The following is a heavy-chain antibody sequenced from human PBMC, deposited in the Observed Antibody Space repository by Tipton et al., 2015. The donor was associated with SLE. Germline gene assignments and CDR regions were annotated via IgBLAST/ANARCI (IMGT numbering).Heavy chain of an antibody. J-gene: IGHJ5*02. V-gene: IGHV3-23*04. Sequence: QLVQSGGGLVKPGGSLRLSCAASGFTFSDYYMSWIRQAPGKGLEWVSAISGSGGSTYYADSVKGRFTISRDNSKNTLYLQMNSLRAEDTAVYYCAKAPAIPLYWFDPWGQGTLVTVSS. D-gene: IGHD2-2*01. CDR1: GFTFSDYY. CDR3: AKAPAIPLYWFDP. CDR2: ISGSGGST.